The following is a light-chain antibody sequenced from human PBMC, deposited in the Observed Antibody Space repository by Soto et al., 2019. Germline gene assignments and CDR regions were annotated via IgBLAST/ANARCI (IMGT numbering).Light chain of an antibody. J-gene: IGKJ5*01. V-gene: IGKV3-20*01. CDR3: QQYGSSRIT. Sequence: EIVMTQSPATLSVSPGERATLSCRASQSVRSNLAWYQQKPGQAPRLLIYDASSRATGIPDRFSGGGSGTDFTLTISRLEPEDFAVYYCQQYGSSRITFGQGTRLEIK. CDR1: QSVRSN. CDR2: DAS.